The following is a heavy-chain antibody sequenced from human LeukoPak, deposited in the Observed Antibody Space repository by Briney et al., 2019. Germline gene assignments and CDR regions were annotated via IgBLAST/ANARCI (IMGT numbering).Heavy chain of an antibody. D-gene: IGHD2-2*01. Sequence: PSETLSFTCTASGGSISSSTYYWACIRQPPGKGREWIGTIYYSASTYYNPSLKSRVTIPVDTSKNQFSLKLSSVTAADTAVYYCAKSSTGGPYYYYYYMDVWGKGTTVTVSS. CDR1: GGSISSSTYY. CDR3: AKSSTGGPYYYYYYMDV. J-gene: IGHJ6*03. V-gene: IGHV4-39*07. CDR2: IYYSAST.